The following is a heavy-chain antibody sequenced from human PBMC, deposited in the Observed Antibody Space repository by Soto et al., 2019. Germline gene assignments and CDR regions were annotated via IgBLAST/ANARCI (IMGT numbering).Heavy chain of an antibody. D-gene: IGHD4-4*01. Sequence: EVQLVESGGGLVQPGGSLRLSCAASGFTFSSYWMHWVRQAPGKGLVWASRINSDGSATSYADSMKGRFTISRDNAKNTWYLQTNSVRAEDTAVYDCERDDSMTTDAFDIWGQGTMVTVSS. CDR3: ERDDSMTTDAFDI. CDR1: GFTFSSYW. J-gene: IGHJ3*02. CDR2: INSDGSAT. V-gene: IGHV3-74*01.